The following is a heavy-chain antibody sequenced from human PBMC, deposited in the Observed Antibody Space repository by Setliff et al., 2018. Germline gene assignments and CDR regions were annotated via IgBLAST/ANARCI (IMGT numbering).Heavy chain of an antibody. D-gene: IGHD6-19*01. J-gene: IGHJ4*02. Sequence: LRLSCVASEFTFSRYFMTWVRQAPGKGLEWIASISGSGGDTDSADSMKGRFTISRDNSKNTLYLQMDSLRADDTAVYFCAKDVGLGSGWSYFDYWGQGALVTVSS. CDR3: AKDVGLGSGWSYFDY. CDR2: ISGSGGDT. CDR1: EFTFSRYF. V-gene: IGHV3-23*01.